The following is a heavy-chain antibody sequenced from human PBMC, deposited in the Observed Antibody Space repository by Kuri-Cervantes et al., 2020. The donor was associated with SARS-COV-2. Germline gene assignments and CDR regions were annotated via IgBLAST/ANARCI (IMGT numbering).Heavy chain of an antibody. D-gene: IGHD3-22*01. J-gene: IGHJ6*02. V-gene: IGHV3-74*01. CDR3: ARATQGHYDSSGYYRSYYYYGMDV. CDR2: ISSDGTKT. CDR1: GFAFSNLW. Sequence: ETLSLTCAVSGFAFSNLWMHWVRQVPGKGMVWVSEISSDGTKTNYVDSVRGRFTISRDNAKSTLYLQMNSLRAEDTAVYYCARATQGHYDSSGYYRSYYYYGMDVWGQGTTVTVSS.